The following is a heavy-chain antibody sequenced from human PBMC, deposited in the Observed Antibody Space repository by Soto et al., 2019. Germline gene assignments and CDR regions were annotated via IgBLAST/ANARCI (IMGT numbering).Heavy chain of an antibody. Sequence: GASVKVSCKASGYTFTSYGISWVRQAPGQGLEWMGWISAYNGNTNYAQKLQGRVTMTTDTSTSTAYMELSSLRSEDTAVYYCAADPYYYDSSGYYSGVAFDYWGQGTLVTVSS. V-gene: IGHV1-18*01. CDR1: GYTFTSYG. CDR3: AADPYYYDSSGYYSGVAFDY. J-gene: IGHJ4*02. CDR2: ISAYNGNT. D-gene: IGHD3-22*01.